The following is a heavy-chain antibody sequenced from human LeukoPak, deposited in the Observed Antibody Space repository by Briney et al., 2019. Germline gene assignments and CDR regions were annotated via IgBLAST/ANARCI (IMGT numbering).Heavy chain of an antibody. Sequence: SETLSLTCTVSGGSISSSSHYWGWIRQPPGKGLEWIGNIYYSGSTYYKSSLKSRVTISVDTSKNQFSLKLNSVTAADTAVYYCARVATTPYYYMDVWGKGTTVTVSS. CDR3: ARVATTPYYYMDV. CDR2: IYYSGST. V-gene: IGHV4-39*07. J-gene: IGHJ6*03. D-gene: IGHD5-12*01. CDR1: GGSISSSSHY.